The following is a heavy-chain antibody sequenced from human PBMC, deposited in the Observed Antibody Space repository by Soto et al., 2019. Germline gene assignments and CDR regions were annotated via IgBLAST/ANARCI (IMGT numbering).Heavy chain of an antibody. V-gene: IGHV3-33*01. J-gene: IGHJ5*02. D-gene: IGHD2-2*02. Sequence: QVQLVESGGGVVQPGKSLRLSCAASGFSFRTYGMHGVRQAPGKGLEWVAVIWYDGSNKYYADFVKGRFTISRDNSKNTVYLQMNSLRDEDTAVYFCARNSLQYCSTTSCYTWFDPWGQGTPVTVSS. CDR1: GFSFRTYG. CDR2: IWYDGSNK. CDR3: ARNSLQYCSTTSCYTWFDP.